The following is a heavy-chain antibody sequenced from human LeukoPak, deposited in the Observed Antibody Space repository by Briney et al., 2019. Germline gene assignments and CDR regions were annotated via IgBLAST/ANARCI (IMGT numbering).Heavy chain of an antibody. CDR1: GFTFSDSY. D-gene: IGHD1-26*01. CDR2: ISGSASDV. CDR3: ARDWWELLHLDY. J-gene: IGHJ4*02. V-gene: IGHV3-11*04. Sequence: GGSLRLSCAASGFTFSDSYMTWIRQAPGKGLELLSYISGSASDVNYIDSVRGRITISRDNAKNSLYLQMNSLRAEDTAVYYCARDWWELLHLDYWGQGTLVTVSS.